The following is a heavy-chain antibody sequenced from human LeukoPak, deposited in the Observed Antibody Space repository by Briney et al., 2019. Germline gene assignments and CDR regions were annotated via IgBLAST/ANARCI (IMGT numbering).Heavy chain of an antibody. D-gene: IGHD3-22*01. V-gene: IGHV3-23*01. CDR2: VSGNGGIT. CDR1: GFTFSSYV. CDR3: AKAIYYYDASGYYCFDY. Sequence: GSLRLSCAASGFTFSSYVMSWVRQAPGKGLEWVSAVSGNGGITNYADSVKGRFTSSRDNAKNTLHLQMNSLRAEDTAVYFCAKAIYYYDASGYYCFDYWGQGTLVTVSS. J-gene: IGHJ4*02.